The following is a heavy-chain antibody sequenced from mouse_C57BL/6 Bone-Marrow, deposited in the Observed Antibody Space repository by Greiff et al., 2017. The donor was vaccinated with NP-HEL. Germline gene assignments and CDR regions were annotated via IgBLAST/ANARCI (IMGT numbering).Heavy chain of an antibody. CDR3: ARSHYYGSSYDY. CDR1: VYPFPRYW. V-gene: IGHV1-69*01. J-gene: IGHJ2*01. D-gene: IGHD1-1*01. CDR2: IDPCDRYT. Sequence: QVQLQQPGAELVIPGASETLSCKSSVYPFPRYWMQWVAQRPRQGLEWIGEIDPCDRYTQYTQNFKGKSTLTVDKSSSTAYMQLSSLTSEDSAVYYCARSHYYGSSYDYWGQGTTLTVSS.